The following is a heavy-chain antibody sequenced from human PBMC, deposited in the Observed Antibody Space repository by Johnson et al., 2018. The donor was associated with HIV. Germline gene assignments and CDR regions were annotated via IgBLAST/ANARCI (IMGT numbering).Heavy chain of an antibody. Sequence: QVQLVESGGGVVQPGRSLRLSCAASGFTFSSYAMHWVRQAPGKGLEWVAVISYDGSNKYYADSVKGRLPISRDNAKNTLYLQMNSLRAEDTAVYYCARVRELSIAAAGVAFDIWGQGTMVTVSS. CDR3: ARVRELSIAAAGVAFDI. J-gene: IGHJ3*02. CDR1: GFTFSSYA. D-gene: IGHD6-13*01. CDR2: ISYDGSNK. V-gene: IGHV3-30*04.